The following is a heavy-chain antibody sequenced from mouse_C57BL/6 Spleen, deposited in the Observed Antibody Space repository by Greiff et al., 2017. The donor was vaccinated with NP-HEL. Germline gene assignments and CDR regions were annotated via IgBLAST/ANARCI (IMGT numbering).Heavy chain of an antibody. CDR1: GYTFTSYW. J-gene: IGHJ4*01. CDR3: ARDTTPHAMDY. Sequence: QVHVKQSGAELVKPGASVKMSCKASGYTFTSYWITWVKQRPGQGLEWIGDIYPGSGSTNYNEKFKSKATLTVDTSSSTAYMQLSSLTSEDSAVYYCARDTTPHAMDYWGQGTSVTVSS. D-gene: IGHD1-1*01. V-gene: IGHV1-55*01. CDR2: IYPGSGST.